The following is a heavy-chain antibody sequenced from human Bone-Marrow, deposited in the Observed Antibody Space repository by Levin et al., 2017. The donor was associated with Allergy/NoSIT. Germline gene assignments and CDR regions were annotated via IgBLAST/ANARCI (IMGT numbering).Heavy chain of an antibody. J-gene: IGHJ4*02. V-gene: IGHV4-4*07. CDR1: GGSLTTYY. D-gene: IGHD3-22*01. Sequence: TSSETLSLTCAVSGGSLTTYYWTWIRQPAGKGLEWIGRIYSSGSTNYNPSLKSRVAMSIDTSENQFSLKLSSVTAADTAVYYCARVSFGGSGYYFDYWGQGTLATVSS. CDR2: IYSSGST. CDR3: ARVSFGGSGYYFDY.